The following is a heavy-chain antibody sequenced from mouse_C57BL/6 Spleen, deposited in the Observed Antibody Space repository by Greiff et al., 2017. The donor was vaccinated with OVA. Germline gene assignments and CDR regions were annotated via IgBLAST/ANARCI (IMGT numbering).Heavy chain of an antibody. CDR2: IDPSDSYT. CDR3: SRGGGNYDYGGDYYAMDY. J-gene: IGHJ4*01. Sequence: QVQLQQPGAELVMPGASVKLSCKASGYTFTSYWMHWVKQRPGQGLAWIGEIDPSDSYTNYNQKFKGKSTLTVDKSSSTAYMQLSSLTSEDSAVYYLSRGGGNYDYGGDYYAMDYWGQGTSVTVSS. CDR1: GYTFTSYW. D-gene: IGHD2-4*01. V-gene: IGHV1-69*01.